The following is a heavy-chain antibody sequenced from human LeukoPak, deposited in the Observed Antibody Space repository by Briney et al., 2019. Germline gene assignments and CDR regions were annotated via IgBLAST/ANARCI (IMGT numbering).Heavy chain of an antibody. Sequence: GGSLRLSCAASGFPFSRYAMHWVRLVPGKGLEWVALISYDATNKYYADSVKGRFTISRDNSKNTLYLQMNSLRAEDSAVYYCARADVWLKYYFDYWGQGTLVTVSS. CDR3: ARADVWLKYYFDY. D-gene: IGHD3-3*01. V-gene: IGHV3-30*04. CDR2: ISYDATNK. J-gene: IGHJ4*02. CDR1: GFPFSRYA.